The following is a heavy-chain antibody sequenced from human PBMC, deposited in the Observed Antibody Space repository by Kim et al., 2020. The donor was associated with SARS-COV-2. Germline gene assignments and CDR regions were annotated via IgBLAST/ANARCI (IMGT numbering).Heavy chain of an antibody. D-gene: IGHD2-8*02. V-gene: IGHV5-51*01. CDR3: ARLGGVRSSYFDY. Sequence: YSPSFQGKVTISADKSISTAYLQWSSLKASDTAMYYCARLGGVRSSYFDYWGQGTLVTVSS. J-gene: IGHJ4*02.